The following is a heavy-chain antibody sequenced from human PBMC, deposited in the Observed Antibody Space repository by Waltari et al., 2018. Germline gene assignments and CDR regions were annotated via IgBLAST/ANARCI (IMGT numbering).Heavy chain of an antibody. J-gene: IGHJ4*02. CDR1: GFTVGSYG. Sequence: EVQLVESGGGLVQPGGSLRRSCAAAGFTVGSYGMSWVRQARGRGLEWVANIKQDGSENYYLDSVKGRFTISSDNAKNSLYLPMNSLSAEDTAVYYCARPDYYGSGSYYTAFDYWGQGTLVTVSS. CDR2: IKQDGSEN. D-gene: IGHD3-10*01. CDR3: ARPDYYGSGSYYTAFDY. V-gene: IGHV3-7*01.